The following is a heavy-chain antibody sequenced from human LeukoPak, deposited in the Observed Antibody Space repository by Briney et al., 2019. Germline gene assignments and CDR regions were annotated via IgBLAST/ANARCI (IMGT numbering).Heavy chain of an antibody. Sequence: SETLSLTCTVSGGSISSTIYHWGWAPQPPGKGLEWIENIYHIGSTYYTPSLKSRVTISVDTSKSQFSLQLTSVTAADTAIYFCASGICRAANFDYWGQGALVTVSS. J-gene: IGHJ4*02. D-gene: IGHD6-13*01. CDR1: GGSISSTIYH. CDR2: IYHIGST. V-gene: IGHV4-39*07. CDR3: ASGICRAANFDY.